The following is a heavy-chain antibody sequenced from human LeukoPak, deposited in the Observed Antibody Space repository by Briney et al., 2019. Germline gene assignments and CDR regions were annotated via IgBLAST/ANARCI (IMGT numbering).Heavy chain of an antibody. D-gene: IGHD6-19*01. J-gene: IGHJ4*02. Sequence: GGSLSLSCAASGFTFSNYGMHWVRQAPGKGPEWVAVISYDGSNKYYAESVKGRFTISRDNSKNTLYLQMNSLRAEDTAVYYCAKESVAGSADYWGQGTLVTVSS. CDR3: AKESVAGSADY. CDR2: ISYDGSNK. CDR1: GFTFSNYG. V-gene: IGHV3-30*18.